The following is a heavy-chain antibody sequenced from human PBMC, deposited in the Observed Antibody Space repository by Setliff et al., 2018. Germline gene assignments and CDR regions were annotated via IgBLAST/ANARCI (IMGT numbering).Heavy chain of an antibody. J-gene: IGHJ5*02. CDR1: GFTFTRYSM. Sequence: GSLRLSCAASGFTFTRYSMNWVRQAPGKGLEWIGEIYLGGSPTYNPSLKSRVTISIYKSKNQLSLDLTSVTAADTAVYYCARNWHWGFDPWGRGALVTVSS. CDR3: ARNWHWGFDP. CDR2: IYLGGSP. D-gene: IGHD1-7*01. V-gene: IGHV4-4*02.